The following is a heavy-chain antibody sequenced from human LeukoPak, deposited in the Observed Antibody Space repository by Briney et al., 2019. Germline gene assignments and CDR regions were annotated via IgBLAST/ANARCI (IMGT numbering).Heavy chain of an antibody. CDR3: ARDLYSSSWYRVNAFDI. J-gene: IGHJ3*02. Sequence: YYSGSTTYHPSLHRRVTISVDTSKNQFSLKLSSVTAADTAVYYCARDLYSSSWYRVNAFDIWGQGTMVTVSS. CDR2: YYSGST. D-gene: IGHD6-13*01. V-gene: IGHV4-59*01.